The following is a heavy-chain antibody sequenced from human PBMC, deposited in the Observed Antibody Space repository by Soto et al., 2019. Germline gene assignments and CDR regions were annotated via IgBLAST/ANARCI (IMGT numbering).Heavy chain of an antibody. D-gene: IGHD1-7*01. Sequence: ASVKVSCKAFGYTFTSYYMHWVRQAPGQGLEWMGIINPSGGSTSYAQKFQGRVTMTRDTSTSTVYMELSSLRSEDTAVYYCARDGRGTGTTFYGMDVWGQGTTVTVSS. CDR2: INPSGGST. CDR3: ARDGRGTGTTFYGMDV. CDR1: GYTFTSYY. V-gene: IGHV1-46*01. J-gene: IGHJ6*02.